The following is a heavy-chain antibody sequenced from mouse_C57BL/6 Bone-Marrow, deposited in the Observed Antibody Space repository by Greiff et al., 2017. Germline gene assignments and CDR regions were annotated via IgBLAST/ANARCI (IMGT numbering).Heavy chain of an antibody. D-gene: IGHD1-1*01. CDR1: GFTFSSYA. V-gene: IGHV5-4*01. CDR2: ISDGGSYT. J-gene: IGHJ1*03. Sequence: EVQVVESGGGLVKPGGSLKLSCAASGFTFSSYAMSWVRQTPEQRLEWVATISDGGSYTYYPDNVKGRFTISRDNAKNNLYLQMSHLKSEDTAMYYCARDITTVVYFDVWGTGTTVTVSS. CDR3: ARDITTVVYFDV.